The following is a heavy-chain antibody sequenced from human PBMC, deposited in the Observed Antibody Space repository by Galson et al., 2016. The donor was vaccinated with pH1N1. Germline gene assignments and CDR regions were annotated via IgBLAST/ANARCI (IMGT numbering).Heavy chain of an antibody. V-gene: IGHV4-34*01. D-gene: IGHD3-10*01. J-gene: IGHJ4*02. Sequence: SETLSLTCTVYGGSFSDYYWSWIRQPPGKGLEWIGEVNPSGSTIYNPSLNSRVIISADTSRNQFSLKLTSVTAADTAVYFCARVDFGGKLGDWGQRTQVTVSS. CDR2: VNPSGST. CDR3: ARVDFGGKLGD. CDR1: GGSFSDYY.